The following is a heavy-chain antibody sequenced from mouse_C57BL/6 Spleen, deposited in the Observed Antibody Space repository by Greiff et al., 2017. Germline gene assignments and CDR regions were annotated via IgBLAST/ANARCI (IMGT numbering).Heavy chain of an antibody. V-gene: IGHV1-55*01. Sequence: QVQLQQSGAELVKPGASVKLSCKASGYTFTSYWITWVKQRPGQGLEWIGDIYPGSGSTNYNEKFKSKATLTVDTSSSTSYMQLSSLTSEDSAVYYCARGDYGSSIYAMDYWGKGTTVTVSS. CDR3: ARGDYGSSIYAMDY. J-gene: IGHJ4*01. CDR2: IYPGSGST. D-gene: IGHD1-1*01. CDR1: GYTFTSYW.